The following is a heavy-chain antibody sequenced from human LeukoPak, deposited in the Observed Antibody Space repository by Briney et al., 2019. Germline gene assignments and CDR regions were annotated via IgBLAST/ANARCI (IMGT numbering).Heavy chain of an antibody. CDR3: ARVGIRFLEQYYFDY. J-gene: IGHJ4*02. CDR2: IGTSSSYI. D-gene: IGHD3-3*01. CDR1: GFTFNNYG. V-gene: IGHV3-21*01. Sequence: GGSLRLSCAASGFTFNNYGMHWVRQAPGKELKRLSYIGTSSSYIYYADSVKGRFTVSRDNAMNSLFLQMNSLIAEDTAVYYCARVGIRFLEQYYFDYWGQGTLVTVSS.